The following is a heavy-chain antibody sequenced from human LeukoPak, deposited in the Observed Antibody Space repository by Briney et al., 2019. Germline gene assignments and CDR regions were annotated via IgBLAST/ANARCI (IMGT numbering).Heavy chain of an antibody. V-gene: IGHV3-7*03. J-gene: IGHJ4*02. CDR3: VRDLTRAECSDGSCYLDY. Sequence: GGFLRLSCEASGFTFSSFWMRWVRQAPEEGMEWVANIDEGGSEKYHVGSVRGRFTISRDNAKNSLYLQMNSLRAEDTAVYYCVRDLTRAECSDGSCYLDYWGQGTLVSVSS. D-gene: IGHD2-15*01. CDR2: IDEGGSEK. CDR1: GFTFSSFW.